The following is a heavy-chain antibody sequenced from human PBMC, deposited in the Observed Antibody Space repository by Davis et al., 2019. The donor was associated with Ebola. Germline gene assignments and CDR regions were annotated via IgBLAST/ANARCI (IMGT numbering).Heavy chain of an antibody. J-gene: IGHJ2*01. Sequence: PGGSLRLSCAVYGGSFSGYYWSWIRQPPGKGLEWIGYIYYSGSTNYNPSLKSRVTMSIDTSKNQFSLRLSSVTAADTAVYYCARGGQGVFTLGPWYFDLWGRGTLVTVSS. CDR2: IYYSGST. D-gene: IGHD3-22*01. CDR3: ARGGQGVFTLGPWYFDL. CDR1: GGSFSGYY. V-gene: IGHV4-59*01.